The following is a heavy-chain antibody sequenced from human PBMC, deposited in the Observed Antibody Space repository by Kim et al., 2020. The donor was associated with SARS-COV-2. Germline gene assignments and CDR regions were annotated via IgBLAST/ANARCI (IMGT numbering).Heavy chain of an antibody. CDR2: IKSKTDGGTT. Sequence: GGSLRLSCAASGFTFSNAWMSWVRQAPGKGLEWVGRIKSKTDGGTTDYAAPVKGRFTISRDDSKNTLYLQMNSLKTEDTAVYYCTTRAEEGFYGWDVWGQGTTVTVSS. J-gene: IGHJ6*02. D-gene: IGHD3-10*01. CDR3: TTRAEEGFYGWDV. CDR1: GFTFSNAW. V-gene: IGHV3-15*01.